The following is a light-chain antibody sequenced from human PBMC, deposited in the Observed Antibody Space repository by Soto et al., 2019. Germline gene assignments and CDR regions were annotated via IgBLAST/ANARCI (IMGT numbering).Light chain of an antibody. CDR2: EVS. V-gene: IGLV2-18*02. J-gene: IGLJ1*01. CDR3: SSYTSSSTYV. Sequence: QSALTQPPSVSGSPGQSVTISCTGTSSDVGSYNRVSWHQQPPGTATKLMIYEVSNRPSGVPDRFSGSKSGNTASLTISGLQAEDEADYYCSSYTSSSTYVFGTGTKVTVL. CDR1: SSDVGSYNR.